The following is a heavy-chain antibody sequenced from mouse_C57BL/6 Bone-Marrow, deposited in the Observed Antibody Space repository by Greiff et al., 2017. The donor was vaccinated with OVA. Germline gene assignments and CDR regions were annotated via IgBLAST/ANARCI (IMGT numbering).Heavy chain of an antibody. J-gene: IGHJ2*01. CDR1: GYAFSSSW. D-gene: IGHD2-3*01. V-gene: IGHV1-82*01. CDR2: IYPGDGDT. CDR3: ARHGYYSY. Sequence: VKLMESGPELVKPGASVKISCKASGYAFSSSWMNWVKQRPGKGLEWIGRIYPGDGDTNYNGKFKGKATLTADKSSSTAYMQLSSLTSEDSAVYFCARHGYYSYWGQGTTLTVSS.